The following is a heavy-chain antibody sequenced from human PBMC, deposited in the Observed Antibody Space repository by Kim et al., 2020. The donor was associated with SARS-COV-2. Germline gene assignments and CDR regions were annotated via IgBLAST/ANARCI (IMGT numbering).Heavy chain of an antibody. CDR1: GGSISSGAYY. D-gene: IGHD2-2*01. Sequence: SETLSLTCTVSGGSISSGAYYWSWIRQPPGKGLEWIGYIYYSGSTYYNPSLKSRVTISVDTSKNTFSLKLSSVTAADTAVYYCARFRQSVVPAAMYFDYWGEGTLGTVSS. CDR3: ARFRQSVVPAAMYFDY. V-gene: IGHV4-30-4*08. J-gene: IGHJ4*02. CDR2: IYYSGST.